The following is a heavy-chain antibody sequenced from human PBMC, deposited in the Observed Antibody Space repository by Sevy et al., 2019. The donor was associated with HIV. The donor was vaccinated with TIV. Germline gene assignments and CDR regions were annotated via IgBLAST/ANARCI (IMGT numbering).Heavy chain of an antibody. CDR2: INRDESAT. V-gene: IGHV3-7*01. J-gene: IGHJ4*02. D-gene: IGHD6-19*01. CDR3: VTDDRPSGWLFDF. CDR1: GFSFRSYW. Sequence: GGSLRLSCAAYGFSFRSYWMTWVRQAPGKGLEWVANINRDESATNYVGSVKGRFTIFRDNAKNLLYLQMNSLRVDDTAVYYCVTDDRPSGWLFDFWGPGTQVTVSS.